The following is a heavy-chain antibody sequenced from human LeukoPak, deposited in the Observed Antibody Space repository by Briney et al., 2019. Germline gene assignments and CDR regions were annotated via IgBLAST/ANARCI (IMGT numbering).Heavy chain of an antibody. V-gene: IGHV4-59*01. J-gene: IGHJ4*02. D-gene: IGHD3-22*01. CDR3: ARAGFYYDKFDY. CDR1: GGSIRSYY. Sequence: SETLSLACTVSGGSIRSYYWSWIRQPPGKGLEWIGFIYYSGSTNYNPSLKSRVTISVDTSKNQFSLKLSSVTAADTAVYYCARAGFYYDKFDYWGQGTLVTVSS. CDR2: IYYSGST.